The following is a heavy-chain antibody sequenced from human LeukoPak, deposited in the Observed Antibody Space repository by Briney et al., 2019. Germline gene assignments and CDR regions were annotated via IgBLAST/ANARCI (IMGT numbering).Heavy chain of an antibody. CDR2: ISSSSIYI. CDR1: GFTFSSYT. J-gene: IGHJ5*02. V-gene: IGHV3-21*01. CDR3: ARRYCSGGSCYDWFDP. D-gene: IGHD2-15*01. Sequence: PGGSLRLSCAASGFTFSSYTMNWVRQAPGKGLEWVSSISSSSIYIYYADSLKGRFTISRDNAKNSIYLQMNSLRAEDTAVYYCARRYCSGGSCYDWFDPWGQGTLVTVSS.